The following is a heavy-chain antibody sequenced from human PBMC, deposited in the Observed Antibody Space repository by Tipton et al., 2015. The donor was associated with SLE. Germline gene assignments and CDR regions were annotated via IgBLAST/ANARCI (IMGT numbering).Heavy chain of an antibody. J-gene: IGHJ6*04. CDR1: GESFSGYY. V-gene: IGHV4-34*01. CDR2: INQSGST. Sequence: TLSLTCAVYGESFSGYYWSWIRQPPGKGLEWIGEINQSGSTNYNPSLKSRVTISVDTSKNQFSLKLSSVTAADTAVYYCARGRGDVWGKGTTVTVSS. CDR3: ARGRGDV.